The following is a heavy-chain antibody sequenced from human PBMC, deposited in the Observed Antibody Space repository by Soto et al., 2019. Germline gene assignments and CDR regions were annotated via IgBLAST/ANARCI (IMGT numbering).Heavy chain of an antibody. Sequence: QVQLQESGPGLVKPSETLSPTCTVSGGSFKSGSYSWSWIRQPPGKGLEWIGYVYHTGRTSYNPSRKSRVSISMETSKNQFSLTLDSVTAADTAVYFCARDFAYFDSWGQGTLVTVSS. J-gene: IGHJ4*02. CDR2: VYHTGRT. V-gene: IGHV4-61*01. CDR1: GGSFKSGSYS. D-gene: IGHD3-3*01. CDR3: ARDFAYFDS.